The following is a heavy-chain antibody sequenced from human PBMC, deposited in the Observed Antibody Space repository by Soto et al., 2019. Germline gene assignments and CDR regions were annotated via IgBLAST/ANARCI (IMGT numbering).Heavy chain of an antibody. CDR3: ARAAVLTFTRFYDVDV. V-gene: IGHV1-69*01. CDR1: GGTSTRYA. CDR2: IVPMFGTS. J-gene: IGHJ6*02. D-gene: IGHD6-13*01. Sequence: QERLVQSGAEVRKPGSSVKVSCKVTGGTSTRYAINWVRQAPGQGLEWMGGIVPMFGTSKYAQKFQGRVTVTADESTNTASMEVTNLTSEDTAVYYCARAAVLTFTRFYDVDVWGQGTTVTVSS.